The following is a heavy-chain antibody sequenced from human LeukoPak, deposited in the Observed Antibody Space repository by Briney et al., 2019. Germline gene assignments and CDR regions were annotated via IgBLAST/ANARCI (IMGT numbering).Heavy chain of an antibody. V-gene: IGHV4-34*01. Sequence: SETLSLTCAVYGGSFSGYYWSWIRQPPGKGLEWIGEINHSGSTNYNPSLKSRVTISVDTSKNQFSLKLSPVTAADTAVYYCARVGGYTGCVYWGQGTLVPSPQ. CDR2: INHSGST. CDR1: GGSFSGYY. J-gene: IGHJ4*02. D-gene: IGHD6-13*01. CDR3: ARVGGYTGCVY.